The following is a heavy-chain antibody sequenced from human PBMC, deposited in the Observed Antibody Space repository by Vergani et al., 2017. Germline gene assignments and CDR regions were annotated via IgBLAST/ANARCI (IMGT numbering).Heavy chain of an antibody. CDR1: GFTFSSYG. J-gene: IGHJ4*02. CDR2: ISYDGSNK. Sequence: QVQLVESGGGVVQPGRSLRLSCAASGFTFSSYGMHWVRQAPGKGLEWVALISYDGSNKYYADSVKGRFTISRDNSKNMLYLQMNSLRAEDTAVYYCARLSYDTTPYLQGGYDCWGQGTLVSVSS. D-gene: IGHD3-22*01. CDR3: ARLSYDTTPYLQGGYDC. V-gene: IGHV3-30*03.